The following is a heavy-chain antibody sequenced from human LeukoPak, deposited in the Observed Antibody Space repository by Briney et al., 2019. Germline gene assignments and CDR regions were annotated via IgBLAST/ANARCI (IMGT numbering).Heavy chain of an antibody. CDR1: GGTFSSYA. CDR2: IIPIFGTA. V-gene: IGHV1-69*06. CDR3: ARDQSVEQWRPYYYYMDV. D-gene: IGHD6-19*01. J-gene: IGHJ6*03. Sequence: GSSVKVSCKASGGTFSSYAISWVRQAPGQGLEWMGGIIPIFGTANYAQKFQGRVTITADKSTSTAYMELSSLRSEDTAVYYCARDQSVEQWRPYYYYMDVWGKGTTVTVSS.